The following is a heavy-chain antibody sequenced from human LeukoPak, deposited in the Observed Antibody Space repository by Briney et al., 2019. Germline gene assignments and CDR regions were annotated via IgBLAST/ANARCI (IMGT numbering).Heavy chain of an antibody. CDR2: INPNSGGT. V-gene: IGHV1-2*02. CDR3: ARVPGWGDFWSGYHYNWFDP. J-gene: IGHJ5*02. Sequence: ASVKVSCKASGYTFTGYYMHWVRQAPGQGLEWMGWINPNSGGTNYAQKFQGRVTMTRDTSISTAYMGLSRLRSDDTAVYYCARVPGWGDFWSGYHYNWFDPWGQGTLVTVSS. D-gene: IGHD3-3*01. CDR1: GYTFTGYY.